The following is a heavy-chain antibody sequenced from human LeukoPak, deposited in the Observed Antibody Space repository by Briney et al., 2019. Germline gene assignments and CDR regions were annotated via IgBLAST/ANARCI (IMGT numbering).Heavy chain of an antibody. CDR1: GFTFSSYN. CDR2: ITSDSRYM. CDR3: ARVRAWPYYFDY. V-gene: IGHV3-21*01. D-gene: IGHD3-10*01. J-gene: IGHJ4*02. Sequence: PGGSLRLSCAASGFTFSSYNMNWVRQAPGKGLEWVSSITSDSRYMYYADSVKGRFTISRDNAKNSLYLQMNSLRAEDTAVYYCARVRAWPYYFDYWGQGTLVTVSS.